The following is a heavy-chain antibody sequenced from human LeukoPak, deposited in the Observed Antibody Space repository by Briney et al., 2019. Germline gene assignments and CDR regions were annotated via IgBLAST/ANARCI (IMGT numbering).Heavy chain of an antibody. Sequence: SETLSLTCTVPGGSISSYYWSWIRQPPGKGLEWIGYIYYSGSTYYNPSLKSRVTISVDTSKNQFSLKLSSVTAADTAVYYCARDLLNEGNHLDYWGQGTLVTVSS. CDR1: GGSISSYY. CDR2: IYYSGST. D-gene: IGHD4-23*01. V-gene: IGHV4-59*06. CDR3: ARDLLNEGNHLDY. J-gene: IGHJ4*02.